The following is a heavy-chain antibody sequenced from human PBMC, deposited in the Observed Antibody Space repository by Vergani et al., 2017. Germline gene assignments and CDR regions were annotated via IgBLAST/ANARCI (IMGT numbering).Heavy chain of an antibody. J-gene: IGHJ5*02. CDR3: ARDTAGCSSTSCYDNWFDP. D-gene: IGHD2-2*01. V-gene: IGHV1-18*01. Sequence: QVPLVQSGAAVKKPGASVKVSCKASGYTFTSYGISWVRQAPGQGLEWMGWISAYNGNTNYAQKLQGRVTMTTDTSTSTAYMELRSLRSDDTAVYYCARDTAGCSSTSCYDNWFDPWGQGTLVTVSS. CDR2: ISAYNGNT. CDR1: GYTFTSYG.